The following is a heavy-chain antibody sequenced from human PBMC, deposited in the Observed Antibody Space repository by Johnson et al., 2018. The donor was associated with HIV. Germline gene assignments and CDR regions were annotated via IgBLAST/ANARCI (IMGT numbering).Heavy chain of an antibody. CDR2: IKQAGSEK. CDR1: GFTFTSYW. D-gene: IGHD4-11*01. Sequence: VHLVESGGGLVQPGGSLRLSCAASGFTFTSYWMTWVRQAPGKGLEWVANIKQAGSEKYYVDSVKGRFTISSDNAKNSVYLQMNSLRAEDTAVYYCAREDYSAFDIWGQGTMVTVSS. J-gene: IGHJ3*02. CDR3: AREDYSAFDI. V-gene: IGHV3-7*05.